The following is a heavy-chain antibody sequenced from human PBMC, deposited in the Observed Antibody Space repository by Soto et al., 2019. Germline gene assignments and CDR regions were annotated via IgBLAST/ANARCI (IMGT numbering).Heavy chain of an antibody. CDR2: ISSTGSTI. CDR3: ARDYNWNSKFDY. CDR1: RFTFSTYN. D-gene: IGHD1-7*01. Sequence: GGSLRLSCAASRFTFSTYNMNWVRQAPGKGLEWVSYISSTGSTIHYADSVKGRFTISRDNAKNSLYLQMNSLRDEDTAVYYCARDYNWNSKFDYWGQGTLVTVSS. V-gene: IGHV3-48*02. J-gene: IGHJ4*02.